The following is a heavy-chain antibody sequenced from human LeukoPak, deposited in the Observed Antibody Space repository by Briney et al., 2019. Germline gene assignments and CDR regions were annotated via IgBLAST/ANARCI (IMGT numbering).Heavy chain of an antibody. V-gene: IGHV3-23*01. CDR3: AKPSYSSGWFIVY. D-gene: IGHD6-19*01. J-gene: IGHJ4*02. CDR1: GFTLSNYA. CDR2: ISSTGDST. Sequence: GGSLRLSCAVSGFTLSNYAMSWVRQAPGKGLEWVSSISSTGDSTYFADSVKGRFTISRDNSKNTLYLQMNSLRAEDTAVYSCAKPSYSSGWFIVYWGQGTLVTVSS.